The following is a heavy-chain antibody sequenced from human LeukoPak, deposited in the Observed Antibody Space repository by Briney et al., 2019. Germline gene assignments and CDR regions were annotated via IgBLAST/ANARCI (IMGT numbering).Heavy chain of an antibody. CDR1: GGSFSGYY. V-gene: IGHV4-34*01. CDR3: ARENYDFWSGYDY. Sequence: PSETLSLTCAVYGGSFSGYYWSWLRQPPGKGLEWIGEINHSGSINYNPSLKSRVTISVDTSKNQFSLKLSSVTAADTAVYYCARENYDFWSGYDYWGQGTLVTVSS. J-gene: IGHJ4*02. CDR2: INHSGSI. D-gene: IGHD3-3*01.